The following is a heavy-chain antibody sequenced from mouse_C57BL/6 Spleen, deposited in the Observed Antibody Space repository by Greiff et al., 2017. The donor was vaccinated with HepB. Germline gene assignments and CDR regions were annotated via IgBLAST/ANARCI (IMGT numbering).Heavy chain of an antibody. CDR3: TRDQGGRYAMDY. CDR2: ISSGGDYI. V-gene: IGHV5-9-1*02. CDR1: GFTFSSYA. Sequence: DVMLVESGEGLVKPGGSLKLSCAASGFTFSSYAMSWVRQTPEKRLEWVAYISSGGDYIYYADTVKGRFTISRDNARNTLYLQMSSLKSEDTAMYYCTRDQGGRYAMDYWGQGTSVTVSS. D-gene: IGHD1-1*02. J-gene: IGHJ4*01.